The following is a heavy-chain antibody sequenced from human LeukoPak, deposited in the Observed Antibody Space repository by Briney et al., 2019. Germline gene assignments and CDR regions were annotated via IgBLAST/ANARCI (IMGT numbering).Heavy chain of an antibody. V-gene: IGHV4-34*01. Sequence: SETLSLTCAVYGGSFSGYYWSWIRQPPGKGLEWIGEINHSGSTNYNPSLKSRVTISVDTSKNQFSLKLSSVTAADTAVYYCARDYCSSTSCSDAFGIWGQGTMVTVSS. D-gene: IGHD2-2*01. CDR3: ARDYCSSTSCSDAFGI. J-gene: IGHJ3*02. CDR1: GGSFSGYY. CDR2: INHSGST.